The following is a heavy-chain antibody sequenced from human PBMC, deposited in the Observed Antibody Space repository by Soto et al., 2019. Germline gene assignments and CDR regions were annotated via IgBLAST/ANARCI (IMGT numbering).Heavy chain of an antibody. CDR2: INDSGST. V-gene: IGHV4-34*01. D-gene: IGHD2-15*01. CDR3: ERERAPYCSGESCYPFGT. Sequence: SETLSLTCAVYGGSFRGYYWSWIRQPPGQGLEWLGEINDSGSTNYNPSLKSRITISLDTSKKEISLRLSSVTAADTAVYYCERERAPYCSGESCYPFGTWGQRALVIVAS. CDR1: GGSFRGYY. J-gene: IGHJ5*02.